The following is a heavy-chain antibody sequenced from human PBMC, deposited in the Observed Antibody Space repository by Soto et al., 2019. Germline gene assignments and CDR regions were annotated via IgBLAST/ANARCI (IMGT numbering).Heavy chain of an antibody. Sequence: QVQLVESGGGVVQPGRSLRLSCAASGFTFSSYAMHWVRQAPGKGLEWVAVISYDGSNKYYADSVKGRFTISRDNSKNTLYLQMNSLRAEDTAVYYCAKDWVSGSSPYWGQGTLVTVSS. CDR2: ISYDGSNK. V-gene: IGHV3-30-3*01. CDR1: GFTFSSYA. D-gene: IGHD2-15*01. CDR3: AKDWVSGSSPY. J-gene: IGHJ4*02.